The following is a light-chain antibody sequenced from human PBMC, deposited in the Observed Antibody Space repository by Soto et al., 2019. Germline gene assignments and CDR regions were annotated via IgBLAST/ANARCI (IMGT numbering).Light chain of an antibody. Sequence: EIVLTQSPGTLSLSPGKRATLSCRASQSISNNYLAWYQQKPGQAPRLLIYGASNRATGIPDRFSGSGSGTDFTLTISRLEPEDFAVYYCQQYGYSSYTFGQGTKLDI. V-gene: IGKV3-20*01. CDR1: QSISNNY. CDR2: GAS. J-gene: IGKJ2*01. CDR3: QQYGYSSYT.